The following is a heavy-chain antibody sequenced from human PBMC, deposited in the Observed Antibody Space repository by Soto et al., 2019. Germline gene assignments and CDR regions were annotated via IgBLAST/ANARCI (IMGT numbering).Heavy chain of an antibody. CDR2: IYTSGGT. J-gene: IGHJ5*02. D-gene: IGHD4-17*01. CDR1: GGSISSYY. V-gene: IGHV4-4*07. CDR3: ARDRGAYGDNWFDT. Sequence: SETLRLTGTVSGGSISSYYWSWIRQPAGKGLERIGRIYTSGGTNYNPSLKSRVTMSVDTSKNQLSLKLSFVTAAATAVYYCARDRGAYGDNWFDTWGQGTLVTVSS.